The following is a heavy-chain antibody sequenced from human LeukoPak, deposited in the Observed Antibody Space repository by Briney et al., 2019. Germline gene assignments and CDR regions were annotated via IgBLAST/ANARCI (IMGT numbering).Heavy chain of an antibody. V-gene: IGHV7-4-1*02. CDR2: INTNTGNP. CDR1: GYTFTSYA. J-gene: IGHJ6*02. CDR3: ARDSFRPPYYYYGTDV. Sequence: ASVKVSCKASGYTFTSYAMNWVLQAPGQGLEWMGWINTNTGNPTYAQGFTGRFVFSLDTSVSTAYLQISSLKAEDTAVYYCARDSFRPPYYYYGTDVWGQGTTVTVSS.